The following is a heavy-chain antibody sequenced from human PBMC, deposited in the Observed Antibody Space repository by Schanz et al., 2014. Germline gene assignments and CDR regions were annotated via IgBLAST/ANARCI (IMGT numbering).Heavy chain of an antibody. CDR3: ARGTFLEWLLYS. CDR1: GYTFPSYG. J-gene: IGHJ4*02. CDR2: INPSGGST. D-gene: IGHD3-3*01. Sequence: QVQLVQSGSEVKKPGASVKVSCKASGYTFPSYGISWVRQAPGQGLEWMGIINPSGGSTTYAQKFQGRVTMTTDTSTSTAYMELRSLRSDDTAVYYCARGTFLEWLLYSWGQGTLVTVSS. V-gene: IGHV1-18*04.